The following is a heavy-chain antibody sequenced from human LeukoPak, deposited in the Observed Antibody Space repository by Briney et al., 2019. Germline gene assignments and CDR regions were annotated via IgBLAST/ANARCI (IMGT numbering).Heavy chain of an antibody. J-gene: IGHJ4*02. CDR1: GGTFSSYA. Sequence: SVKVSCKASGGTFSSYAISWVRQAPGQGLEWMGRIIPILGIANYAQKFQGRVTITADKSTSTAYMELSSLRSEDTAVYYCARGGVPDSYGYYAGDYWGQGTLVTVSS. V-gene: IGHV1-69*04. D-gene: IGHD5-18*01. CDR2: IIPILGIA. CDR3: ARGGVPDSYGYYAGDY.